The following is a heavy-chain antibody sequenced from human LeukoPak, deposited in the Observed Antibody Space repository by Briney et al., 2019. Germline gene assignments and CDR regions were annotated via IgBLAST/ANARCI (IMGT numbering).Heavy chain of an antibody. V-gene: IGHV4-30-2*01. CDR2: IYHSGST. CDR1: GGSISSGGYY. D-gene: IGHD3-10*01. J-gene: IGHJ4*02. CDR3: ARDRWLGQLFLDY. Sequence: PSQTLSLTCTVSGGSISSGGYYWSWIRQPPGKGLEWIGYIYHSGSTYYNPSLKSRITISVDTSKNQVSLKLSSVTAADTAVYYCARDRWLGQLFLDYWGQGTLVTVSS.